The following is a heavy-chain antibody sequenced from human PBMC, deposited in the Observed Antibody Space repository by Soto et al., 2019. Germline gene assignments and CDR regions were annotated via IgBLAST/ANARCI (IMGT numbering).Heavy chain of an antibody. Sequence: PGGSLRLSCAASGFTFNTYGMHWFRQAPGKGLEWVAVISYDGSEKYYVDSVKGRFTISKDNSKNTLYLQMNSLRPEDTAVYYCAKSPNFYCSSPNCYKYYFDHWGQGTRVTVSS. D-gene: IGHD2-2*02. J-gene: IGHJ4*02. V-gene: IGHV3-30*18. CDR3: AKSPNFYCSSPNCYKYYFDH. CDR2: ISYDGSEK. CDR1: GFTFNTYG.